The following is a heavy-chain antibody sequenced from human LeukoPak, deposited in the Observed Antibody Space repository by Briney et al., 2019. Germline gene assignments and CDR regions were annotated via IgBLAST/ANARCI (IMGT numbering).Heavy chain of an antibody. D-gene: IGHD5-12*01. CDR1: GFTFSSYS. Sequence: GGSLRLSCAASGFTFSSYSMNWVRQAPGKGLEWVSSISSSSSYIYYADSVKGRFTISRDNSKNTLYLQMNSLRAEDTAVYYCARVAPREVATTHYYFDYWGQGTLVTVSS. J-gene: IGHJ4*02. V-gene: IGHV3-21*01. CDR3: ARVAPREVATTHYYFDY. CDR2: ISSSSSYI.